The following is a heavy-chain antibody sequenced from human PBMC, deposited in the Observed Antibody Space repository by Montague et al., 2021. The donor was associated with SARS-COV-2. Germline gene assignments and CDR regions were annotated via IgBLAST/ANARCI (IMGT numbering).Heavy chain of an antibody. D-gene: IGHD5-12*01. CDR1: GFTFGSYV. V-gene: IGHV3-21*04. Sequence: SLRLSCAASGFTFGSYVMHWVRQAPGKGLEWVSSISRNSSNIYYADSVKGRFAISRDNAKNSLYLQMNSLRAEDTAVYYCARDAYSNDGKGSYFDYWGQGTLVTVSS. CDR3: ARDAYSNDGKGSYFDY. J-gene: IGHJ4*02. CDR2: ISRNSSNI.